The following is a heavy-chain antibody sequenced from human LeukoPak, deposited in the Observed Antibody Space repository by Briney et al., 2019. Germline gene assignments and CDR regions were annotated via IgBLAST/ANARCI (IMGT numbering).Heavy chain of an antibody. V-gene: IGHV1-8*01. CDR2: MNPNSGNT. J-gene: IGHJ4*02. CDR3: TRGVNSQGTAMVLFDH. Sequence: ASVKVSCKASGYTFTNHDINWVRQATGQGLEWMGWMNPNSGNTGYAQKFQGRVSMTRDTSIATAYMELSSLRSEDTAVYYCTRGVNSQGTAMVLFDHWGQGTLVTVSS. D-gene: IGHD5-18*01. CDR1: GYTFTNHD.